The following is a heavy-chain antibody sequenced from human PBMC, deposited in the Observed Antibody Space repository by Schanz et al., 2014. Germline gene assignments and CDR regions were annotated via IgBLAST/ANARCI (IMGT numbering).Heavy chain of an antibody. CDR2: LWHDGSKK. Sequence: VQLVESGGGLVQPGGSLRLSCAASGFTFSSYGMHWVRQAPGKGLEWVAILWHDGSKKYYADSVKGRFTISRDNSKNSLYLQMNSLRAEDTAVYYCARIGGSVFDYWAQGTLVTVSS. CDR3: ARIGGSVFDY. V-gene: IGHV3-33*08. J-gene: IGHJ4*02. D-gene: IGHD3-10*01. CDR1: GFTFSSYG.